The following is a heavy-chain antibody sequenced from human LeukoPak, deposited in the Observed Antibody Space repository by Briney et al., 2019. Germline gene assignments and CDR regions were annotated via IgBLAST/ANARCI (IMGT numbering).Heavy chain of an antibody. CDR1: GYTFTSYY. V-gene: IGHV1-46*01. Sequence: ASVKASCKASGYTFTSYYMHWVRQAPGQGLEWMGIINPSGGSTSYAQKFQGRVTMTRDTSTSTVYMELSSLRSEDTAVYYCARVGGTTPFDYWGQGTLVTVSS. J-gene: IGHJ4*02. CDR2: INPSGGST. D-gene: IGHD1-7*01. CDR3: ARVGGTTPFDY.